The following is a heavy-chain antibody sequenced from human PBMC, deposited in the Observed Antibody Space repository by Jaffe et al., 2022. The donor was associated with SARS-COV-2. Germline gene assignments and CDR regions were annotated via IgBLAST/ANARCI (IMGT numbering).Heavy chain of an antibody. CDR1: GFPFSTFA. D-gene: IGHD4-17*01. J-gene: IGHJ6*02. CDR2: ISYDGSNK. CDR3: ARDHKRGNYGDSRSPLYFYYGMDV. V-gene: IGHV3-30-3*01. Sequence: QVQLVEFGGGVVQPGRSLRLSCAASGFPFSTFAMHWVRQAPGKGLEWVSVISYDGSNKYYADSVKGRFTISRDNSKNTLYLQMNSLRPEDTAVYSCARDHKRGNYGDSRSPLYFYYGMDVWGQGTTVTVSS.